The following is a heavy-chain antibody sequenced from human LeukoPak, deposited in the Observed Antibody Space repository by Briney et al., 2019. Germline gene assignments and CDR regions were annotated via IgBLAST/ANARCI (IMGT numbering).Heavy chain of an antibody. CDR1: GYTFTGYY. D-gene: IGHD3-22*01. V-gene: IGHV1-2*06. Sequence: GASVKVSCKASGYTFTGYYMYWVRQAPGQGLEWMGRINPNSGGTNYAQKFQGRVTMTRDTSISTAYMELSRLRSDDTAVYYCARDPYYDSSGYVGDELDYWGQGTLVTVSS. CDR2: INPNSGGT. J-gene: IGHJ4*02. CDR3: ARDPYYDSSGYVGDELDY.